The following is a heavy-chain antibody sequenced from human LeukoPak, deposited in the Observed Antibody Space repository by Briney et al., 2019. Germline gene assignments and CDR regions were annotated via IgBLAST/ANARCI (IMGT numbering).Heavy chain of an antibody. Sequence: GGSLRLSCVASGFTFRSYWMSWVRQAPGKGLEWVANIKEDGSEKYYVDSVKGRFTISRDNAKNSPYLQMNSLRTEDTAVYYCARDWTPLDYWGQGTLVTVSS. J-gene: IGHJ4*02. CDR3: ARDWTPLDY. V-gene: IGHV3-7*01. D-gene: IGHD3/OR15-3a*01. CDR2: IKEDGSEK. CDR1: GFTFRSYW.